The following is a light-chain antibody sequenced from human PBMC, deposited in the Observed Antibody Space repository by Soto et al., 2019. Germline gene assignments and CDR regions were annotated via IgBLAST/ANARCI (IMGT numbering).Light chain of an antibody. CDR3: LQDYNYPPT. V-gene: IGKV1-6*01. CDR1: QGIRND. CDR2: AAS. J-gene: IGKJ1*01. Sequence: AIQMTQSPSSLSASVGDRVTITCRTSQGIRNDLGWYQQKQGKAPKLLIYAASSLQSGVPSRFSGSGSGTDFTLTISSLQPEDFATYDCLQDYNYPPTFGQGTKVEI.